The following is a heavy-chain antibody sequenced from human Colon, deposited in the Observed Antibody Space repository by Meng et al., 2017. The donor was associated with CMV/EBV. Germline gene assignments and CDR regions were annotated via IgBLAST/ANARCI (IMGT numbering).Heavy chain of an antibody. D-gene: IGHD6-19*01. CDR3: SRDRTKYASGWFDF. CDR2: ISSDSVTT. V-gene: IGHV3-43D*03. CDR1: GFTFDDFA. J-gene: IGHJ4*02. Sequence: ESLKISCAASGFTFDDFAMHWVRQAPGKGLEWVSLISSDSVTTYYGDSVSGRFTISRDNNKNALYLQMDFLGPEDTAIYYCSRDRTKYASGWFDFWGRGTVVTVSS.